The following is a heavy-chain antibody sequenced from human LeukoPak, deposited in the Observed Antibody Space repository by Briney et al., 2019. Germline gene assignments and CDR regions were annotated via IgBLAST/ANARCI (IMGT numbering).Heavy chain of an antibody. J-gene: IGHJ3*02. Sequence: SETLSLACAVSGYSISSGYYWGWIRQSPGRGLESIGTIHHSGSTYYNPSLKSRVTISVDTSKNQFALKLSSVTAADTAVYYCARVWAQDPKRAFDIWGQGTMVTVSS. CDR3: ARVWAQDPKRAFDI. D-gene: IGHD3-16*01. CDR2: IHHSGST. CDR1: GYSISSGYY. V-gene: IGHV4-38-2*01.